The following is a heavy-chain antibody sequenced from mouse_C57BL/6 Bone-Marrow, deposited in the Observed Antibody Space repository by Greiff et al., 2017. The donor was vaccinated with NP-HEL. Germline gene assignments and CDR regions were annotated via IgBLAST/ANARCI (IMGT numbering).Heavy chain of an antibody. D-gene: IGHD2-10*01. CDR3: ARPPYYCNYAWFAY. CDR1: GFTFSSYG. J-gene: IGHJ3*01. CDR2: ISSGGSYT. V-gene: IGHV5-6*01. Sequence: EVQVVESGGDLVKPGGSLKLSCAASGFTFSSYGMSWVRQTPDKRLEWVATISSGGSYTYYPDSVKGRFTISRDNAKNTLYLQLSSLKSEDTAMYYCARPPYYCNYAWFAYWGQGTLVTVSA.